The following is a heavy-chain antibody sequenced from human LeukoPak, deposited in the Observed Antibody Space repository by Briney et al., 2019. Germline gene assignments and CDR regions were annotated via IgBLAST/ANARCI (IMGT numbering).Heavy chain of an antibody. V-gene: IGHV1-18*01. CDR2: ISACNGNT. Sequence: GASVKVSCKASGYTFTSYGISWVRQAPGQGLEWMGWISACNGNTNYAQKLQGRVSMTTDTSTSTAYMELRSLRSDDTAVYYCARSYSSSWYGSYFDYWGQGTLVTVSS. D-gene: IGHD6-13*01. CDR1: GYTFTSYG. J-gene: IGHJ4*02. CDR3: ARSYSSSWYGSYFDY.